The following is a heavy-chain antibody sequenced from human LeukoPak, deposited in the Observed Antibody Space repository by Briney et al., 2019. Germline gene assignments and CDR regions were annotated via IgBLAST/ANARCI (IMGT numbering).Heavy chain of an antibody. CDR2: IYYSGST. Sequence: PSETLSLTCTVSGGSISSYYWSWIRQPPGKGLEWIGYIYYSGSTNYNPSLKSRVTISVDTSKNQFSLKLSYVTAADTAVYYCARETGGSPPHYYYYGMDVWGQGTTVTVSS. CDR3: ARETGGSPPHYYYYGMDV. CDR1: GGSISSYY. J-gene: IGHJ6*02. D-gene: IGHD2-15*01. V-gene: IGHV4-59*01.